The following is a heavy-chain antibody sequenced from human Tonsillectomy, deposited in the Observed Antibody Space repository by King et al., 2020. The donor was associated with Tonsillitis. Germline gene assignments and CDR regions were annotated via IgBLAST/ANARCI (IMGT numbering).Heavy chain of an antibody. J-gene: IGHJ6*02. CDR3: ARQSSGGSGSYWVLNYGMDV. Sequence: QLQESGPGLVKPSETLSLTCTVSGGSISSSSYYWGWIRQPPGKGLEWIGSIYYSGSTYYNPSLKSRVTISVDTSKNQFSLKLSSVTAADTAVYYWARQSSGGSGSYWVLNYGMDVWGQGTTVTVSS. CDR1: GGSISSSSYY. CDR2: IYYSGST. D-gene: IGHD3-10*01. V-gene: IGHV4-39*07.